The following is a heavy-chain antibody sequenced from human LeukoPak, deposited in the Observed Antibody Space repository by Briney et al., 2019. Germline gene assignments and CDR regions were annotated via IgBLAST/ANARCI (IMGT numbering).Heavy chain of an antibody. CDR3: ARDSNLEYSSSRGLGR. J-gene: IGHJ4*02. D-gene: IGHD6-6*01. CDR2: IYASGST. V-gene: IGHV4-4*07. CDR1: GGSISSYY. Sequence: PSETLSLTCTVSGGSISSYYWSWIRQPAGKGLEWIGRIYASGSTYYNPSLKSRVTMSVDTSKHQFSLRLTTVTAADTAVYYCARDSNLEYSSSRGLGRWGQGTLVTVSS.